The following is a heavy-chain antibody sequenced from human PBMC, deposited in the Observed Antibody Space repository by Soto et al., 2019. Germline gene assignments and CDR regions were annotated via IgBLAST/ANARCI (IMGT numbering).Heavy chain of an antibody. CDR1: GDSVSSASYS. J-gene: IGHJ4*02. D-gene: IGHD3-22*01. CDR2: IYYSGYT. V-gene: IGHV4-61*03. Sequence: SETLSLTCSVSGDSVSSASYSWAWIRQPPGKGLEWIGYIYYSGYTSYSPSLKSRVTISLDKSKNHFSLKLSSVIAADTAVYYCARARDSSGFYFDYWGQGSLVTVSS. CDR3: ARARDSSGFYFDY.